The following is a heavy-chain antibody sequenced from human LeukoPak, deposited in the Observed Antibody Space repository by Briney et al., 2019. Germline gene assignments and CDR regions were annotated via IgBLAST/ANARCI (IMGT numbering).Heavy chain of an antibody. CDR1: EFSVGSNY. CDR2: ISSSSIYI. Sequence: GGSLRLSCAASEFSVGSNYMTWVRQAPGKGLEWVSSISSSSIYIYYADSVKGRFTISRDNAKNSLYLQMNSLRAEDTAVYYCASSRYDSSGYYGIIGYWGQGTLVTVSS. V-gene: IGHV3-21*01. J-gene: IGHJ4*02. CDR3: ASSRYDSSGYYGIIGY. D-gene: IGHD3-22*01.